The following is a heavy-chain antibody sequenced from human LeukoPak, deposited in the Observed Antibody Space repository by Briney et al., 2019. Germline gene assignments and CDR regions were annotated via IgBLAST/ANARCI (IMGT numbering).Heavy chain of an antibody. V-gene: IGHV3-23*01. D-gene: IGHD2-21*02. Sequence: GGSLRLSCAASGFNFANHAMSWVRQTPGKGLEWVSAISGGGGITYYADSVTGRFTISRDNSKDTLFLQMHSLRPGDTAVYYCVREDTPATANYWGQGTLVTISS. CDR3: VREDTPATANY. CDR2: ISGGGGIT. CDR1: GFNFANHA. J-gene: IGHJ4*02.